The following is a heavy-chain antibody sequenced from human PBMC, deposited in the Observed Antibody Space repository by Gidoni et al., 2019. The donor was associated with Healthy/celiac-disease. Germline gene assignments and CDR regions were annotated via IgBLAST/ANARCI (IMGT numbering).Heavy chain of an antibody. D-gene: IGHD2-21*01. J-gene: IGHJ2*01. CDR3: ARKDISLGHFDL. V-gene: IGHV4-39*01. CDR1: GGSISSSSYY. CDR2: IYYSGNT. Sequence: QLQLQESGPGLVKPSETLSLTCTVSGGSISSSSYYWGWIRQPPGKGLEWIGSIYYSGNTYYNPSLKSRVTMSVDTSKNQFSLKLSSVTAADTAVYYCARKDISLGHFDLWGRGTLVTVSS.